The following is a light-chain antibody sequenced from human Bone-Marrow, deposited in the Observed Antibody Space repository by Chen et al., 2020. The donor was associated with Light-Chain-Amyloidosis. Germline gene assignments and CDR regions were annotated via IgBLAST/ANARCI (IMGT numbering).Light chain of an antibody. CDR2: DAS. CDR1: QSISSW. J-gene: IGKJ2*01. V-gene: IGKV1-5*01. CDR3: QQYNSYSYT. Sequence: MTQSPSTLSASVGDRVTITCRASQSISSWLAWYQQKPGKAPKLLIYDASSLESGVPSRFSGSGSGTECTLTISSLQPDDFATYYCQQYNSYSYTFGQGTKLEIK.